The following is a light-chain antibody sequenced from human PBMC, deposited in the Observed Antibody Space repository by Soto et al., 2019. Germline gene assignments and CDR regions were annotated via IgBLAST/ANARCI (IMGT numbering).Light chain of an antibody. V-gene: IGKV3-15*01. CDR3: QQYNNWPRT. Sequence: IVMPQSPATLSVSPGERATRSCRASQSVSSNLAWYQQKPGQAPRLLIYGASTRATGIPARFSGSGSGTEFTLTISSLQSEDFAVYYCQQYNNWPRTFGQGTKVDIK. CDR1: QSVSSN. J-gene: IGKJ1*01. CDR2: GAS.